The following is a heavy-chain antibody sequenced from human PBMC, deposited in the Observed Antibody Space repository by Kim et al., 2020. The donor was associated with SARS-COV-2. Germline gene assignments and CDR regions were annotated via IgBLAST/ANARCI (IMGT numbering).Heavy chain of an antibody. J-gene: IGHJ4*02. V-gene: IGHV3-23*01. Sequence: GGSLRLSCAASGFTFSNYAMAWVRRAPWKGLEWLSAISDSGTSTFYTDSVQGRFTISRDNSMNTLSLQIKKMRASDTAVYYCAKVRTNSYRDNPDYWGPGTLVTVSS. CDR2: ISDSGTST. CDR1: GFTFSNYA. D-gene: IGHD4-4*01. CDR3: AKVRTNSYRDNPDY.